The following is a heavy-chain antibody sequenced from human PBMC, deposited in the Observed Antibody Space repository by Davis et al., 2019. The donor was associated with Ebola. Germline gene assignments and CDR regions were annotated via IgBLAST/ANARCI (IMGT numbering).Heavy chain of an antibody. D-gene: IGHD2-21*02. V-gene: IGHV3-64*04. CDR3: AKAVRVVVTARNAFDI. Sequence: GESLKISCSASGFTFSSYAMHWVRQAPGKGLEYVSAISSNGGSTYYADSVKGRFTISRDNSKNTLYLQMNSLRAEDTAVYYCAKAVRVVVTARNAFDIWGQGTMVTVSS. J-gene: IGHJ3*02. CDR1: GFTFSSYA. CDR2: ISSNGGST.